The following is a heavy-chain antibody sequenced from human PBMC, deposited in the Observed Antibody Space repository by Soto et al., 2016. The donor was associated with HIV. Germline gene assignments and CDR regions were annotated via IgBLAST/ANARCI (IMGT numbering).Heavy chain of an antibody. CDR3: AKFRAAVADTWSDY. CDR1: GFTFSTYA. D-gene: IGHD6-19*01. Sequence: EVQLLESWGRLGTAVGGPVRISCAASGFTFSTYAMNWVRQAPGKGLEWVSTISLNGGSTYYADSVKGRFTISRDNFKNTLYLQMNSLRAEDTAVYYCAKFRAAVADTWSDYWGQGTLVTVSS. CDR2: ISLNGGST. J-gene: IGHJ4*02. V-gene: IGHV3-23*01.